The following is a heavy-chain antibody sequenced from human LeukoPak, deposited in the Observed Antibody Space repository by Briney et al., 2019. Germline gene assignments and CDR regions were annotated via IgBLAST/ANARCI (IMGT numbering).Heavy chain of an antibody. Sequence: GGSLRLSCAASGFTFSTYVMSWVRQAPGKGLEWVSAISGSGGSTYYADSVKGRFTISRDNSKNTPYLQMNSLGADDTAVYYCAKGNWRYFDYWGQGTLVTVSS. CDR1: GFTFSTYV. CDR2: ISGSGGST. V-gene: IGHV3-23*01. D-gene: IGHD1-1*01. CDR3: AKGNWRYFDY. J-gene: IGHJ4*02.